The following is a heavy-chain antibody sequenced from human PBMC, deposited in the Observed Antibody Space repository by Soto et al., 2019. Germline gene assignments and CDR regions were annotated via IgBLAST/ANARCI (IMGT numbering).Heavy chain of an antibody. CDR1: GGSISSGGYY. Sequence: LSLTCTVPGGSISSGGYYWSWIRQHPGKGLEWIAYSSYGGITNLNGALNGRVTMSIDTSKNQFSLKATSLTAADTAVYYCARARKATYITGGFDSWGQGTLVTVSS. CDR3: ARARKATYITGGFDS. J-gene: IGHJ4*02. V-gene: IGHV4-61*08. D-gene: IGHD3-3*01. CDR2: SSYGGIT.